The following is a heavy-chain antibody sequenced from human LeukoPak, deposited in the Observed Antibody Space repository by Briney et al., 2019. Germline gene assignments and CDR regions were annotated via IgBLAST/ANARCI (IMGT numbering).Heavy chain of an antibody. CDR1: GFTFNRYA. Sequence: PGRSLRLSCAASGFTFNRYAMHWVRQAPGKGLEWVAVISYDGSNKYYADSVKGRFTISRDYSKNTLYLQMNSLRAEDTAVYYCAREEGLVLDYWGQGTLVTVSS. CDR3: AREEGLVLDY. D-gene: IGHD2-8*02. CDR2: ISYDGSNK. J-gene: IGHJ4*02. V-gene: IGHV3-30-3*01.